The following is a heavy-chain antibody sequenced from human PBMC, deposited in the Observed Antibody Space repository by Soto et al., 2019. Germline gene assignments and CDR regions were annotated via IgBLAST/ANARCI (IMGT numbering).Heavy chain of an antibody. CDR1: GFTFSSYA. D-gene: IGHD4-17*01. V-gene: IGHV3-48*01. CDR3: ARDPSGDLVSIYYYGMDV. Sequence: GSLRLSCAASGFTFSSYAMNWVRQAPGKGLEWAAYISSGSSTLYYSDSVKGRFTISRDNAKNSLYLQMNSLRAEDTAVYYCARDPSGDLVSIYYYGMDVWGQGTTVTVSS. CDR2: ISSGSSTL. J-gene: IGHJ6*02.